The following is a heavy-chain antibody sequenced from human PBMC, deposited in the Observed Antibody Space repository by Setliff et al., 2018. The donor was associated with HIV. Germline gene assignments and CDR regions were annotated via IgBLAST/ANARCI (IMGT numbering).Heavy chain of an antibody. CDR3: MAGHYRSSSG. V-gene: IGHV3-23*01. Sequence: QPGGSLRLSCAASGFTFTDYAMNWVRQAPGKGLEWVAGMSGSDNTTFYADSVKGRFTISRDNVKNSLFLQMNSLRAEDTAVYYCMAGHYRSSSGWGQGTLVTVSS. D-gene: IGHD6-6*01. J-gene: IGHJ1*01. CDR2: MSGSDNTT. CDR1: GFTFTDYA.